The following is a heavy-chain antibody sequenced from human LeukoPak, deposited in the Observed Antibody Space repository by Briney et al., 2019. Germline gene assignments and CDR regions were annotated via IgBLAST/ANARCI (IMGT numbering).Heavy chain of an antibody. CDR2: IYYSGST. CDR1: GGSISSYY. Sequence: SETLSLTCTVSGGSISSYYWGWIRQPPGKGLEWIGSIYYSGSTYYNPSPKSRVTISVDTSKNQFSLKLSSVTAADTAVYYCARMGGSGSYFLYYYYYMDVWGKGTTVTISS. CDR3: ARMGGSGSYFLYYYYYMDV. D-gene: IGHD3-10*01. J-gene: IGHJ6*03. V-gene: IGHV4-39*01.